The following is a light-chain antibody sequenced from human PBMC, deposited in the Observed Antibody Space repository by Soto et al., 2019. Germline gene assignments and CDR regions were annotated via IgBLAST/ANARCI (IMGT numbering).Light chain of an antibody. V-gene: IGKV3-15*01. J-gene: IGKJ1*01. CDR2: GAS. CDR3: QQYNNWPPT. CDR1: QSVSSN. Sequence: EIVLTQSPATLSLSPGERATLSCRASQSVSSNLAWYQQKPGQAPRLLIYGASTRATGIPARFSGSGSGTEFTLTISRLQSEDFAVYYCQQYNNWPPTFGQGTKVDIK.